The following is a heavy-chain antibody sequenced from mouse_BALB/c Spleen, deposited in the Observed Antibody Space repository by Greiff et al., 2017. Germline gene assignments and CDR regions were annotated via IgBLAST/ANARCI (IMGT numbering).Heavy chain of an antibody. Sequence: VKVVESGPGLVAPSQSLSITCTVSGFSLTSYGVHWVRQPPGKGLEWLGVIWAGGSTNYNSALMSRLSISKDNSKSQVFLKMNSLQTDDTAMYYCARTEYGKDYAMDYWGQGTSVTVSS. CDR1: GFSLTSYG. J-gene: IGHJ4*01. CDR3: ARTEYGKDYAMDY. V-gene: IGHV2-9*02. D-gene: IGHD2-10*02. CDR2: IWAGGST.